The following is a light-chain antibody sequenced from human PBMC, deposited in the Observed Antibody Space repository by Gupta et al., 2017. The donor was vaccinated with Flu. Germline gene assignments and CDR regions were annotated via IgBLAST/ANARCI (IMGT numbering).Light chain of an antibody. CDR1: QSVFYSSDNRNY. Sequence: DIVMTQFPDSLAVSLGERATINCKSSQSVFYSSDNRNYLTWYQQKPGEPPKLLIYWASARESGVPDRFSGSGSGTDFTLTINNLQAEDVAVYYCQQCSTTPPTFGQGTKVEIK. CDR2: WAS. CDR3: QQCSTTPPT. V-gene: IGKV4-1*01. J-gene: IGKJ1*01.